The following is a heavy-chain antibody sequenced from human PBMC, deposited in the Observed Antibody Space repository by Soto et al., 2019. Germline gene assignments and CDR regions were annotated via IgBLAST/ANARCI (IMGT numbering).Heavy chain of an antibody. V-gene: IGHV1-18*01. CDR3: ARVGTYYDFWSGYYSPGNYYYYGMDV. CDR1: GYTFTSYG. CDR2: ISAYNGNT. D-gene: IGHD3-3*01. J-gene: IGHJ6*02. Sequence: ASVKVSCKASGYTFTSYGISWVRQAPGQGLEWMGWISAYNGNTNYAQKLQGRVTMTTDTSTSTTYMELRSLRSDDTAVYYCARVGTYYDFWSGYYSPGNYYYYGMDVWGQGTTVTVSS.